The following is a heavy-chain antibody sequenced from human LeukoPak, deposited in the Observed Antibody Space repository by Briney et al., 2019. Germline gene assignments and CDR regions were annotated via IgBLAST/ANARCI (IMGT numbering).Heavy chain of an antibody. V-gene: IGHV3-33*03. CDR3: AGGGPEEDYFDY. CDR2: IWYDGSNK. Sequence: GRSLRLSCAASGFTFSSYGMHWVRQAPGKGLEWVAVIWYDGSNKYYADSVKRRFTISRDSAKNSLYLQMNSLRAEDTAVYYCAGGGPEEDYFDYWGQGTLVTVSS. CDR1: GFTFSSYG. D-gene: IGHD1-14*01. J-gene: IGHJ4*02.